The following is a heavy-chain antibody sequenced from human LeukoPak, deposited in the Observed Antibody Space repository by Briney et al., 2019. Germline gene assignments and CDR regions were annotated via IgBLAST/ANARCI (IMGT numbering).Heavy chain of an antibody. Sequence: PGGSLRLSCAASGFTLSTNYMSWVRQAPGKGLEWVSILYIAGTTYYADSVKGRFTISRDNSKNTLFLQMNSLQTEDTAMYYCARAGFSSSWYYFDSWGQGTLVTVS. CDR1: GFTLSTNY. J-gene: IGHJ4*02. CDR3: ARAGFSSSWYYFDS. V-gene: IGHV3-53*01. CDR2: LYIAGTT. D-gene: IGHD6-13*01.